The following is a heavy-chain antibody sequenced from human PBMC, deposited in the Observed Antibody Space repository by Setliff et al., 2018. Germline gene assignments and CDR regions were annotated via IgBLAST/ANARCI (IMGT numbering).Heavy chain of an antibody. Sequence: PGGSLRLSCAASGFTFSSYWMRWVRQAPGKGLEWVANIKQDGSEQYYVDSVRGRFTISRDNAKNSVYVQMNSLRAEDTAVYYCARGGGYCTTSSCYSVWFDPWGQGTLVTVSS. J-gene: IGHJ5*02. D-gene: IGHD2-15*01. CDR3: ARGGGYCTTSSCYSVWFDP. CDR2: IKQDGSEQ. V-gene: IGHV3-7*01. CDR1: GFTFSSYW.